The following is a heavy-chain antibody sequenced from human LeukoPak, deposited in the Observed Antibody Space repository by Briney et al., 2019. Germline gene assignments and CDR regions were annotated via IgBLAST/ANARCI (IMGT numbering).Heavy chain of an antibody. D-gene: IGHD6-19*01. Sequence: GESLKISCQGSGYSFTSYWIGRVRQMPGKGLEWMGIIYPGDSDTRYSPSFQGQVTISADKSISTAYLQWSSLKASDTAMYYCARHQTHATTMAGKQWLVHYWFDPWGQGTLVTVSS. V-gene: IGHV5-51*01. CDR1: GYSFTSYW. CDR3: ARHQTHATTMAGKQWLVHYWFDP. J-gene: IGHJ5*02. CDR2: IYPGDSDT.